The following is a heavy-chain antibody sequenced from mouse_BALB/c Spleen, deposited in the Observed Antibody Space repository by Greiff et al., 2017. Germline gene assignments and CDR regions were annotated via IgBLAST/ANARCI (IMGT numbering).Heavy chain of an antibody. CDR1: GFTFSSYT. CDR3: ARWDDGYYLFAY. CDR2: ISSGGGNT. J-gene: IGHJ3*01. Sequence: EVKLVESGGGLVKPGGSLKLSCAASGFTFSSYTMSWVRQTPEKRLEWVATISSGGGNTYYPDSVKGRFTISRDNAKNNLYLQMSSLRSEDTALYYCARWDDGYYLFAYWGQGTLVTVSA. V-gene: IGHV5-9*03. D-gene: IGHD2-3*01.